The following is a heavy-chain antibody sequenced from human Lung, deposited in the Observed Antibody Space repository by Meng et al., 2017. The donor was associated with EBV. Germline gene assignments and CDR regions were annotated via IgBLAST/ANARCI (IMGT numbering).Heavy chain of an antibody. J-gene: IGHJ4*02. CDR1: GFTVSNNY. CDR3: AKSAWT. V-gene: IGHV3-53*01. CDR2: IYKSGGT. Sequence: EVQVVESGGGLIQPGGSLRLTCAASGFTVSNNYMTWVRQAPGKGLEWVSGIYKSGGTYYTESVRGRFTISRDNSKNTLYLQMNSLRAEDSAVYYCAKSAWTWGQGTLVNVSS. D-gene: IGHD3/OR15-3a*01.